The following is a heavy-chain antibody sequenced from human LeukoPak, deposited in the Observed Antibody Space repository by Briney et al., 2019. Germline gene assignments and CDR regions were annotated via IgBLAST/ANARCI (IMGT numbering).Heavy chain of an antibody. D-gene: IGHD5-18*01. CDR2: ISSSSNAI. Sequence: GSLRLSCAAPGFTFSSYSMNWVRQAPAKGLEWLSYISSSSNAIYYADSVRGRFTISRDNAKNALYLEMNTLRGEDTVPYYCARVTDGYPWDYWGQEPLVTVSS. J-gene: IGHJ4*02. CDR1: GFTFSSYS. CDR3: ARVTDGYPWDY. V-gene: IGHV3-48*01.